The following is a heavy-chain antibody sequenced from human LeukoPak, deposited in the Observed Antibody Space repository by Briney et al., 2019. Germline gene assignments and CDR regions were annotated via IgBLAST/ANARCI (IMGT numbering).Heavy chain of an antibody. V-gene: IGHV1-24*01. D-gene: IGHD2-2*01. CDR2: FDPEDGET. J-gene: IGHJ4*02. CDR3: ATGLEAYCSSTSCFSSDY. CDR1: GYTLTELS. Sequence: ASVKVSCKVSGYTLTELSMHWVRQAPGKGLEWMGGFDPEDGETIYAQKFQGRVTMTEDTSTDTAYMELSSLRSEDTAVYYCATGLEAYCSSTSCFSSDYWGQGTLATVSS.